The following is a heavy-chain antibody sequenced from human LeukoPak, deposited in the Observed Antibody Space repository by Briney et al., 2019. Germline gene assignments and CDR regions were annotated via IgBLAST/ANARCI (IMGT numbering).Heavy chain of an antibody. Sequence: SETLSLTCTVSGGSISSGGYYWSWLRQHPGKGLEWIGYIYYSGSTYYNPSLKSRVTISVDTSKNQFSLKLSSVTAADTAMYYCARAHQNYVGYFDYWGQGTLVTVSS. V-gene: IGHV4-31*03. CDR3: ARAHQNYVGYFDY. D-gene: IGHD1-7*01. J-gene: IGHJ4*02. CDR1: GGSISSGGYY. CDR2: IYYSGST.